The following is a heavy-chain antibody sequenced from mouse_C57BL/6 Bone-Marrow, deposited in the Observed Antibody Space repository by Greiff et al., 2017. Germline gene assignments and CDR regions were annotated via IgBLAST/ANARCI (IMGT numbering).Heavy chain of an antibody. CDR2: IYIGNGYT. Sequence: EVQLQQSGAELVRPGSSVKMSCKTSGYTFTSYGINWVKQRPGQGLEWIGFIYIGNGYTAYNEKFKGKATLTSDTSSSKAYMQLSSLTSEDSAIYFCAVRAMDYWGQGTSVTVSS. CDR1: GYTFTSYG. CDR3: AVRAMDY. V-gene: IGHV1-58*01. J-gene: IGHJ4*01.